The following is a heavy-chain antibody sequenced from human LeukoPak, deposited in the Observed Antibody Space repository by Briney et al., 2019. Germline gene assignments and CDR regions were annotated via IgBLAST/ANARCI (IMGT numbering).Heavy chain of an antibody. J-gene: IGHJ5*02. CDR2: ISGSGGTT. D-gene: IGHD4-17*01. CDR1: GFTVSSNY. V-gene: IGHV3-23*01. Sequence: PGGSLRLSCAASGFTVSSNYMSWVRQAPGKGLEWVSAISGSGGTTYYANSVKGRLTFSRDNSKNTLYLQMNSLRAEDTAIYYCARMIRDYGDSNWFDPWGQGTLVTVSS. CDR3: ARMIRDYGDSNWFDP.